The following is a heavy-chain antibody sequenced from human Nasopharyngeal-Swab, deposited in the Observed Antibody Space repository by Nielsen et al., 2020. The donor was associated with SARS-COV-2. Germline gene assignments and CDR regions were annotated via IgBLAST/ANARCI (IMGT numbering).Heavy chain of an antibody. CDR1: GYTLTELS. V-gene: IGHV1-24*01. Sequence: ASVKVSCKVSGYTLTELSMHWVRQAPGKGLEWMGGFDPEDGETIYAQKFQGRVTMTEDTSTDTAYMELSRLRSEDTAVYYCATGPAVADQYYYYYGMDVWGQGTTVTVSS. CDR3: ATGPAVADQYYYYYGMDV. J-gene: IGHJ6*02. CDR2: FDPEDGET. D-gene: IGHD6-19*01.